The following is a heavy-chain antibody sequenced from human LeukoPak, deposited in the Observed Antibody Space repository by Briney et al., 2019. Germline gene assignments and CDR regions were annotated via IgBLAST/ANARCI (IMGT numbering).Heavy chain of an antibody. V-gene: IGHV3-7*01. D-gene: IGHD3-22*01. CDR2: VKQDGSEK. J-gene: IGHJ4*02. CDR3: ARVYYSDSSVYYRHFDY. CDR1: GFPFSTFW. Sequence: GGSLRLSCAASGFPFSTFWMSWVRQAPGKGLEWVANVKQDGSEKYYVDSLKGRFTISRDNTKHSLNLQMNSLRAEDTAVYYCARVYYSDSSVYYRHFDYWGQGTLVTVSS.